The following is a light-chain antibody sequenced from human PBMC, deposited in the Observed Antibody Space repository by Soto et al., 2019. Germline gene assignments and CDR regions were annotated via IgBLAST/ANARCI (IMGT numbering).Light chain of an antibody. J-gene: IGKJ1*01. V-gene: IGKV3-15*01. CDR2: GAS. CDR1: QSVSNN. CDR3: QQYNNWPRGT. Sequence: IVMTQSPASLSVSPGEGATLSCRASQSVSNNLAWYQQKPGQAPRLLIYGASTRATGIPARFSGSGSGTDFNLTISSLQSEDFAVYYCQQYNNWPRGTLGQGTKVEIK.